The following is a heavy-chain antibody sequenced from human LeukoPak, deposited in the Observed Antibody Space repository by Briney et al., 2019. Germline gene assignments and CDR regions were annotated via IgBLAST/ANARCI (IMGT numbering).Heavy chain of an antibody. CDR1: GFTFSSCA. D-gene: IGHD1-1*01. CDR3: ARGDPYDDYFDY. V-gene: IGHV3-30*04. J-gene: IGHJ4*02. Sequence: GRSLRLSCAASGFTFSSCAMHWVRQAPGKGLEWVAVISYDGSNKYYADSVKGRFTISRDNSKNTLYLQMNSLRAEDTAVYYCARGDPYDDYFDYWGQGTLVTVSS. CDR2: ISYDGSNK.